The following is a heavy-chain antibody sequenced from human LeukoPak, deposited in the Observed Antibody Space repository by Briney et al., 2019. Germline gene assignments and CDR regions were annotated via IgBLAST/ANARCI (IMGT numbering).Heavy chain of an antibody. Sequence: GALRLSCAASGFTFSSYGMHWVRQAPGKGLEWVAVIWYDGSNKYYADSVKGRFTISRDNSKNTLYLQMNSLRAEDTAVYYCAREGGTAYYDSSGYSYFDYWGQGTLVTVSS. V-gene: IGHV3-33*01. CDR1: GFTFSSYG. CDR3: AREGGTAYYDSSGYSYFDY. CDR2: IWYDGSNK. D-gene: IGHD3-22*01. J-gene: IGHJ4*02.